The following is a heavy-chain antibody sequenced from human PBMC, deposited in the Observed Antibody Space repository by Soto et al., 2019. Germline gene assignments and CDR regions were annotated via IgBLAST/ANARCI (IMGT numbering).Heavy chain of an antibody. V-gene: IGHV4-59*13. CDR2: IYYNGTT. CDR1: GGSISSYY. Sequence: SETLSLTCTVSGGSISSYYWSWIRQPPGKGLEWIGYIYYNGTTNYNPSLKSRVTMSVGTSKNQFSLKLSSVTAADTAVYYCARYYYDTSGYYYDYWGQGSLVNVSS. D-gene: IGHD3-22*01. J-gene: IGHJ4*02. CDR3: ARYYYDTSGYYYDY.